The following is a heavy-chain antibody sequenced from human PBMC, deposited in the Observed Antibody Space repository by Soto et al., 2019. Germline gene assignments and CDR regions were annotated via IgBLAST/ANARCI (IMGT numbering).Heavy chain of an antibody. D-gene: IGHD3-3*01. V-gene: IGHV3-30*03. CDR1: VFSFSNHV. CDR2: ISYDGGNA. Sequence: GGSLRLSCAGSVFSFSNHVMHWVRQAPGKGLEWVAVISYDGGNAYYAESVKGRFTVSRDNSKNTMYIEMSSVRGDDTAVYYCARDLTVFGVLNGDSPMDVWGQGTTVTVSS. CDR3: ARDLTVFGVLNGDSPMDV. J-gene: IGHJ6*02.